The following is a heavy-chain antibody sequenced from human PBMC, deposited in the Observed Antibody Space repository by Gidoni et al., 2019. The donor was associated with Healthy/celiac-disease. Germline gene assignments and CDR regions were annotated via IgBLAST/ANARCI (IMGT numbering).Heavy chain of an antibody. CDR1: GFTVSSNY. V-gene: IGHV3-53*01. Sequence: VQLVLSVGVLFQPGGSLSLSCSASGFTVSSNYMSWVRQAPGKGLEWVSVIYSGGSTYDADSVKGRFTISRDNSKNTLYLQMNSLRAEDTAVYYCARGFGSPAGFDYWGQGTLVTVSS. J-gene: IGHJ4*02. CDR2: IYSGGST. CDR3: ARGFGSPAGFDY. D-gene: IGHD3-10*01.